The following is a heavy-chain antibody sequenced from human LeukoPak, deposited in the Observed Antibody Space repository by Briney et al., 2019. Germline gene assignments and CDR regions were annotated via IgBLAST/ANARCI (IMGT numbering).Heavy chain of an antibody. CDR3: ARDLGKATTA. CDR1: GFTFSSYS. CDR2: IKSDGST. Sequence: GGSLRLSCAASGFTFSSYSMNWVRQIPGKGLVWVSRIKSDGSTIYADSVKGRFTISRDISKNTLYLQMNNLRAEDTAVYYCARDLGKATTAWGQGSLVTVSS. J-gene: IGHJ5*02. D-gene: IGHD1-1*01. V-gene: IGHV3-74*01.